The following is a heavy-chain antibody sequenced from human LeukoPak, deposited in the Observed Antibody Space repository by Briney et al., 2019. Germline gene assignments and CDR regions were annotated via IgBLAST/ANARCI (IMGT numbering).Heavy chain of an antibody. CDR3: VKRSCSGGTCPLDY. Sequence: GGSLRLSCSASGFTFSSYALSWVRQAPGKGLEYVSGITSTGGTTYYADSVKGRFTISRDNSENTLYLQMSSLRPEDTALYYCVKRSCSGGTCPLDYWGQGTLSPSP. D-gene: IGHD2-15*01. CDR1: GFTFSSYA. J-gene: IGHJ4*02. CDR2: ITSTGGTT. V-gene: IGHV3-64D*09.